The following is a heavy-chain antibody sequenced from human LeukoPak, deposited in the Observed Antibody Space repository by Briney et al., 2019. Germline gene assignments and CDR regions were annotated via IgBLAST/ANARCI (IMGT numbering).Heavy chain of an antibody. CDR3: AKAGGSSPNIPFDY. Sequence: GGSLRLSCAASGFTFSSYGMHWVRQAPGRGLEWVAVISYDGSNKYYADSVKGRFTISRDNSKNTLYLQMNSLRVEDTAVYYCAKAGGSSPNIPFDYWGQGTLVTVSS. CDR1: GFTFSSYG. D-gene: IGHD2-2*01. J-gene: IGHJ4*02. V-gene: IGHV3-30*18. CDR2: ISYDGSNK.